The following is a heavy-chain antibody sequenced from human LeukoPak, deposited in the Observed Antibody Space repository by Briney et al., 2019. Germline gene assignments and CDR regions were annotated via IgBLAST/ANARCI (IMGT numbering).Heavy chain of an antibody. CDR3: TSGLSVRRSNNTPVYY. J-gene: IGHJ4*02. D-gene: IGHD1-1*01. Sequence: GGSLRLSCTASGFTFSGSAMHWVRQASGKGLEWVGRIRSKANSYATVYAASVKGKFTISRDDSKNTSYLQMNSLKTEDTAVYYCTSGLSVRRSNNTPVYYWGQGALVTVSS. V-gene: IGHV3-73*01. CDR1: GFTFSGSA. CDR2: IRSKANSYAT.